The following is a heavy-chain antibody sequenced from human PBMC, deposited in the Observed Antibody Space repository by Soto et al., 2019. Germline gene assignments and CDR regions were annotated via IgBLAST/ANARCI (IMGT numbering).Heavy chain of an antibody. CDR1: GYSFTSDW. CDR3: ARHAAVAGTETRPAYYYGMDV. D-gene: IGHD6-19*01. J-gene: IGHJ6*02. Sequence: PGESLKISCKGSGYSFTSDWIGWVRQMPGKGLEWMGIIYPGDSDTRYSPSFQGQVTISADKSISNAYLQWSSLKASDTAMYYCARHAAVAGTETRPAYYYGMDVWGQGPTVTVYS. CDR2: IYPGDSDT. V-gene: IGHV5-51*01.